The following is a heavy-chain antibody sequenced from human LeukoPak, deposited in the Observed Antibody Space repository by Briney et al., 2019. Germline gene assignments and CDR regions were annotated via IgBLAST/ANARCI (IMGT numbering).Heavy chain of an antibody. D-gene: IGHD6-13*01. J-gene: IGHJ4*02. CDR3: VKRVHSISYYAAFDC. CDR2: IDGSGDST. Sequence: GGSLRLSCAASGLTFSFYAINWDRQAPGKGLEWVSAIDGSGDSTYYADSVKGRFTISRDNSKNTLYLQMNSLRAEDTALYYCVKRVHSISYYAAFDCWGQGTLVTVSS. V-gene: IGHV3-23*01. CDR1: GLTFSFYA.